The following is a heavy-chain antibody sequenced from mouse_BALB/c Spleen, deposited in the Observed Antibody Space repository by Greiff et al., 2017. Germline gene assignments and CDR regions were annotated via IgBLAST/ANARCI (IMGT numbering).Heavy chain of an antibody. V-gene: IGHV5-6-5*01. J-gene: IGHJ4*01. Sequence: EVQLVESGGGLVKPGGSLKLSCAASGFTFSSYAMSWVRQTPEKRLEWVASISSGGSTYYPDSVKGRFTIARDNARNILYLQMSSLRSEDTAMYYCARSDDGYYGNYAMDYWGQGTSVTVSS. CDR1: GFTFSSYA. CDR2: ISSGGST. CDR3: ARSDDGYYGNYAMDY. D-gene: IGHD2-3*01.